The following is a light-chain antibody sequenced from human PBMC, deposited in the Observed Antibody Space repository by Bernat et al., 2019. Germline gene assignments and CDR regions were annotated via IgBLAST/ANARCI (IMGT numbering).Light chain of an antibody. CDR2: LNSDGSH. V-gene: IGLV4-69*01. J-gene: IGLJ2*01. CDR1: SGHSSYA. CDR3: QTWGTGIHVV. Sequence: QLVLTQSPSASASLGASVKLTCTLSSGHSSYAIAWHQQQPEKGPRYLMKLNSDGSHSKGDGIPDGFSGSSAGAERYLPISSLQSEYEADYYCQTWGTGIHVVFGGGTKLTVL.